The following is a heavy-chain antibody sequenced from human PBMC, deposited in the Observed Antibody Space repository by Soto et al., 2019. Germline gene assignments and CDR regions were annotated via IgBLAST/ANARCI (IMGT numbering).Heavy chain of an antibody. CDR3: ARVGGGYDFCSGYSSSSYYYYMDV. CDR2: IWYDGSNK. J-gene: IGHJ6*03. Sequence: PGGSLRLSCAASGLTFSSYGMHWVRQAPGKGLEWVAVIWYDGSNKYYADSVKGRFTISRDNSKNTLYLQMNSLRAEDTAVYYCARVGGGYDFCSGYSSSSYYYYMDVWAQGTTVTVSS. CDR1: GLTFSSYG. V-gene: IGHV3-33*01. D-gene: IGHD3-3*01.